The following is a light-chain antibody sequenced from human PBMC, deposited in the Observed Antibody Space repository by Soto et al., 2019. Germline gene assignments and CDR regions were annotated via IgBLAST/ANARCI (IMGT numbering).Light chain of an antibody. CDR2: EVS. CDR1: SSDVGGYNY. CDR3: SSYTSSSTYV. Sequence: QSVLTQPASVSGSPGQSITISCTGTSSDVGGYNYVSWSQQHPGKAPQLMIYEVSNRPLGVSSRFSGSKSGNTASLTISGLQAEDEADYYCSSYTSSSTYVFGTGTKATVL. J-gene: IGLJ1*01. V-gene: IGLV2-14*01.